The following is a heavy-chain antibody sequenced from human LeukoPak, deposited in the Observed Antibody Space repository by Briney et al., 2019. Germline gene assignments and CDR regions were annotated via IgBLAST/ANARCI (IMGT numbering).Heavy chain of an antibody. J-gene: IGHJ6*02. V-gene: IGHV4-59*01. CDR3: ARGRSYYYYGMDV. CDR1: GGSTSSYY. CDR2: IYYSGST. Sequence: SETLSLTCTVSGGSTSSYYWSWIRQPPGKGLEWIGYIYYSGSTNYNPSLKSRVTISVDTSKNQFSLKLSSVTAADTAVYYCARGRSYYYYGMDVWGQGTTVTVSS.